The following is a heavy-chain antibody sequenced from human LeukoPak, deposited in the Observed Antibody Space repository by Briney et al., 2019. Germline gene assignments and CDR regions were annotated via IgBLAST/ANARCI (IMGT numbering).Heavy chain of an antibody. D-gene: IGHD1-26*01. CDR1: GGSISSSRYF. Sequence: SETLSLTCTVSGGSISSSRYFWGWIRQPPGEGLEWIGSISYSGYTHYNPSLQSRVTISVDTSKNQFSLRLSSVAAADTAVYYCARAPNRATLVGASSCWFDPWGQGTLVTVSS. CDR3: ARAPNRATLVGASSCWFDP. J-gene: IGHJ5*02. V-gene: IGHV4-39*01. CDR2: ISYSGYT.